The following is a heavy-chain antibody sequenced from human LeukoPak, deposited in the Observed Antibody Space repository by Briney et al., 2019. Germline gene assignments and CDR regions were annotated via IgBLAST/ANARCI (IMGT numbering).Heavy chain of an antibody. D-gene: IGHD3-3*01. Sequence: GGSLRLSCAASGFTFNHYALTWVRQAPGKGLEWVSGISGSGGSTYCADSVKGRFTISRDNSKNTLYLQMNRLRAEDTAVYYCAEGGPWSDFDYWGQGTLVTVSS. CDR1: GFTFNHYA. CDR2: ISGSGGST. J-gene: IGHJ4*02. V-gene: IGHV3-23*01. CDR3: AEGGPWSDFDY.